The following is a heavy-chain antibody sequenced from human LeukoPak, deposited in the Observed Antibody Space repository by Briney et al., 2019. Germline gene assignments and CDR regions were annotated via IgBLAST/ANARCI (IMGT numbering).Heavy chain of an antibody. D-gene: IGHD2-15*01. V-gene: IGHV4-34*01. J-gene: IGHJ4*02. CDR3: ARRLSRLPPGGY. CDR2: INHSGSI. Sequence: SETLPLTCAVYGGSLSGYYWSWIRQPPGKGLQWIGEINHSGSIKNNASLKSRVTISIDTSKNQFSLKLSSVTAADTAVYYCARRLSRLPPGGYWGQGTLVTVSS. CDR1: GGSLSGYY.